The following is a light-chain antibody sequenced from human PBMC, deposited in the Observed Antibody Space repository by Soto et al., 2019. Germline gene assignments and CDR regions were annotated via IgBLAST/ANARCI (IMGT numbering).Light chain of an antibody. CDR3: QTWGTGIQI. CDR2: LNSDGSH. Sequence: QPVLTQSPSASASLGASVKLTCTLSSGHSSYTIAWHQQQPEKGPRYLMKLNSDGSHMKGDGIPDRFSGSSSGAERYLTISSLQSEDEADYYCQTWGTGIQIFGGGTKLTVL. J-gene: IGLJ2*01. V-gene: IGLV4-69*01. CDR1: SGHSSYT.